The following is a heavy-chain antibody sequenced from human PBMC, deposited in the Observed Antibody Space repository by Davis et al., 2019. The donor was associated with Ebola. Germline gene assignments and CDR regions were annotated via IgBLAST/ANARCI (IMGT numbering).Heavy chain of an antibody. CDR1: GFTFSSYG. Sequence: GESLKISCAASGFTFSSYGMHWVRQAPGKGPEWVAIIKQDGGEKYYVDSVKGRFTISRDNAKNSLFLQMDSLRDEDTALYYCASGDGRGRSYDMDVWGQGTTVTVSS. J-gene: IGHJ6*02. CDR2: IKQDGGEK. CDR3: ASGDGRGRSYDMDV. D-gene: IGHD3/OR15-3a*01. V-gene: IGHV3-7*03.